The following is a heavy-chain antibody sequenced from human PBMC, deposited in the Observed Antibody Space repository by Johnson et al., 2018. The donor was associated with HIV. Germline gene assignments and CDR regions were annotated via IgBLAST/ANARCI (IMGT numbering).Heavy chain of an antibody. J-gene: IGHJ3*02. CDR1: GFIFSDYY. D-gene: IGHD3-22*01. CDR2: ISSSGSTI. V-gene: IGHV3-11*04. CDR3: ARDWRGDSSGYYYFFSFDI. Sequence: QVQLVESGGGVVQPGRSLRLSCAASGFIFSDYYMTWIRQAPGKGLEWVSYISSSGSTIYYADSVKGRFTISRDNSKNTLYLQMNSLRAEDTAVYYCARDWRGDSSGYYYFFSFDIWGQGTMVTVSS.